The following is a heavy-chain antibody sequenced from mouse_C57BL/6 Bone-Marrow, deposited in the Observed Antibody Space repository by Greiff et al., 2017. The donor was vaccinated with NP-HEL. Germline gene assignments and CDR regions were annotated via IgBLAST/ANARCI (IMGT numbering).Heavy chain of an antibody. Sequence: QVQLQQPGAELVRPGSSVKLSCKASGYTFTSYWMDWVKQRPGQGLEWIGNIYPSDSETHYTQKFKDKATLTVDKSSSTAYMQLSSLTSEDSAVYYCARRIHWLRAMDYWGQGTSVTVSS. V-gene: IGHV1-61*01. CDR3: ARRIHWLRAMDY. CDR2: IYPSDSET. D-gene: IGHD1-2*01. CDR1: GYTFTSYW. J-gene: IGHJ4*01.